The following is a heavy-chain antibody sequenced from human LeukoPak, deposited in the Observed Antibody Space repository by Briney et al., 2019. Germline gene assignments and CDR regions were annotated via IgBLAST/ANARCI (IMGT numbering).Heavy chain of an antibody. V-gene: IGHV4-39*01. CDR1: GGSLSSSSYY. D-gene: IGHD1-26*01. Sequence: SETLSLTCTVSGGSLSSSSYYWVCIRQPPGKGLEWIGSIYYSGSTYYNPSLKSRVTISVDTSKNQFSLKLSSVTAADTAVYYCARHVDSWSNLNWCDPWGQGTLVTVSS. CDR3: ARHVDSWSNLNWCDP. CDR2: IYYSGST. J-gene: IGHJ5*02.